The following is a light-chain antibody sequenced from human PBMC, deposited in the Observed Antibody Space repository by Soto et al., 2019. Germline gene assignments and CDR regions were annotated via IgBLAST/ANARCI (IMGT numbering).Light chain of an antibody. Sequence: DIQMTESPSTLSGSVGYRVTITCRARQTISSWLAWYQQKPGKAPKLLIYAASSLQSGVPSRFSGSGSGTNFTLTISSLQPEDFATYYCQQANSFPITFGQGTRLEIK. CDR2: AAS. CDR1: QTISSW. V-gene: IGKV1-12*01. J-gene: IGKJ5*01. CDR3: QQANSFPIT.